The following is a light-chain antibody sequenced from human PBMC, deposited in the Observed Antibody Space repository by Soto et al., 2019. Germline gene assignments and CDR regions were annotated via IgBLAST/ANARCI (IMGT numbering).Light chain of an antibody. CDR1: QGISSY. CDR2: AAS. V-gene: IGKV1-NL1*01. CDR3: LQYGSSVWT. J-gene: IGKJ1*01. Sequence: IQMTQSPSTLSASVGDRVTITCRASQGISSYLAWYQQKPGKAPKLLIYAASSRATGIPDRFSGSGSGTDFTLTIPRLEPEDFAVYYCLQYGSSVWTFGQGTKVDI.